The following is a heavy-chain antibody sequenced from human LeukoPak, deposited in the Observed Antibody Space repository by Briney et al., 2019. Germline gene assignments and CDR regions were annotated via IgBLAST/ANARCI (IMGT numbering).Heavy chain of an antibody. CDR3: TVWGITMIVEASY. CDR2: IKSKTDGGTT. CDR1: GFTFSNAW. D-gene: IGHD3-22*01. J-gene: IGHJ4*02. Sequence: GGSLRLSCAASGFTFSNAWMSWVRQAPGKGLEWVGRIKSKTDGGTTDYAAPVKGRFTISRDDSKNTLYLQMNSLKTEDTAVYYCTVWGITMIVEASYWGQGTLVTVSS. V-gene: IGHV3-15*01.